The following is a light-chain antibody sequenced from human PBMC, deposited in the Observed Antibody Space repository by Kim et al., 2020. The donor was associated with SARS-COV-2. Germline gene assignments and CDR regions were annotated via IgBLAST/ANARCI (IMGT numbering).Light chain of an antibody. CDR3: QQYNSWPQT. J-gene: IGKJ1*01. Sequence: PGERATLSCRASQSVSSNLAWYQQKPGQAPRLLIYGASTRATGVPAMFSGSGSGTEFTLTISSLQSEDFAIYYCQQYNSWPQTFGQGTKVEIK. V-gene: IGKV3-15*01. CDR2: GAS. CDR1: QSVSSN.